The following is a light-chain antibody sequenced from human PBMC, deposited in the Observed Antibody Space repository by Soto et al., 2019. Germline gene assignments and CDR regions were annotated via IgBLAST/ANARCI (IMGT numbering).Light chain of an antibody. J-gene: IGKJ4*01. CDR2: WAS. V-gene: IGKV4-1*01. Sequence: TQSPGTLSLSPGERATLSCRTSQTVSSSYYLAWYQQKPGQPPKLLIFWASTRESGVPDRFSGSGSGTDFTLTISSLQAEDVAVYYCQQYSSTPQVTFGGGTKVEIK. CDR3: QQYSSTPQVT. CDR1: QTVSSSYY.